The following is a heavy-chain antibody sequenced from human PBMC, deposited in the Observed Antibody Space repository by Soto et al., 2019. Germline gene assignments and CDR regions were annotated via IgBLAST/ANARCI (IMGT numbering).Heavy chain of an antibody. J-gene: IGHJ4*02. CDR2: ISNSGST. CDR1: GGSINSYY. Sequence: QVQLQESGPGLVKPSETLSLTCTVSGGSINSYYWSWVRQPPGKGLEWIGYISNSGSTVYNPSLKVGADISLDTSKNQLSLRLSSVTAADTAMYYCARHNIEGGYRYFENWGQGTLVTVSS. V-gene: IGHV4-59*08. D-gene: IGHD1-26*01. CDR3: ARHNIEGGYRYFEN.